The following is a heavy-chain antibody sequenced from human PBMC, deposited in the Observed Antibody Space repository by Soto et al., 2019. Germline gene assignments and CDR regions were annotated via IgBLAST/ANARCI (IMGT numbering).Heavy chain of an antibody. V-gene: IGHV1-18*01. CDR3: ARDVGHGLIDS. D-gene: IGHD3-3*01. CDR1: GYTFTSYG. J-gene: IGHJ4*02. CDR2: INAYNGNT. Sequence: QVQLVQSGAEVKKPGASVKVSCKASGYTFTSYGISWVRQAPGQGLEWMGWINAYNGNTNYAQKPQGRFPMTPDTSRSAAYMELRSLRSDDTAVYYCARDVGHGLIDSWGQGTLVPVSS.